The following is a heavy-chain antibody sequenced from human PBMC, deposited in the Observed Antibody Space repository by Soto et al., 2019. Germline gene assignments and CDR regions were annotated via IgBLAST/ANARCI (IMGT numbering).Heavy chain of an antibody. CDR1: GGSISSYY. Sequence: SETLALTCTVSGGSISSYYWSWIRQPPGKGLEWIGYIYYSGSTNYNPSLKSRVTISVDTSKNQFSLKLSSVTAADTAVYYCARHTMGSWSPYYYYYYMDVWGKGTKVTVSS. D-gene: IGHD6-13*01. J-gene: IGHJ6*03. V-gene: IGHV4-59*08. CDR2: IYYSGST. CDR3: ARHTMGSWSPYYYYYYMDV.